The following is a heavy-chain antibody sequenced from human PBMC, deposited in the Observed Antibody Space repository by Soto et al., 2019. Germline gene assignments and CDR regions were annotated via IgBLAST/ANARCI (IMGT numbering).Heavy chain of an antibody. CDR3: ARDYCSGGSCYSKSLSAVPYYYYGMDV. J-gene: IGHJ6*02. CDR1: GFTFSSYA. CDR2: ISYDGSNK. V-gene: IGHV3-30-3*01. Sequence: GGSLRLSCAASGFTFSSYAMHWVRQAPGKGLEWVAVISYDGSNKYYADSVKGRFTISRDNSKNTLYLQMNSLRAEDTAVYYCARDYCSGGSCYSKSLSAVPYYYYGMDVWGQGTTVTVSS. D-gene: IGHD2-15*01.